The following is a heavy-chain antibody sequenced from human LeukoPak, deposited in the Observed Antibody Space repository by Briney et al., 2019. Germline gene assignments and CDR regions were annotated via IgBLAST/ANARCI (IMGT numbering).Heavy chain of an antibody. CDR2: IYYSGGT. Sequence: KPSETLSLTCTVSGGSISSNGYYWAWFRQPPGKGLEWIGSIYYSGGTYYNPSLKSRVTISIDTSKNQFSLKLRSVTAADTAVYYCARDTSGYDSSYFYSYYMDVWGKGTTVTISS. V-gene: IGHV4-39*07. J-gene: IGHJ6*03. CDR3: ARDTSGYDSSYFYSYYMDV. D-gene: IGHD5-12*01. CDR1: GGSISSNGYY.